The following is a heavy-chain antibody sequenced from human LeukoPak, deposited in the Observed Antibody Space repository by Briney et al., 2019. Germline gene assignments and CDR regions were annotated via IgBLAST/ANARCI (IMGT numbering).Heavy chain of an antibody. CDR1: GFTFNSYA. CDR2: ISDSGGNT. CDR3: ARHRSSWLIDY. J-gene: IGHJ4*02. V-gene: IGHV3-23*01. D-gene: IGHD6-6*01. Sequence: EGPLRLSCAASGFTFNSYAMSWVRQAPWERLQWVSGISDSGGNTYYADSVRGRFTISRGNSKNTLYLQMNSLRAEDTAVYYCARHRSSWLIDYWGQGTLVTVSS.